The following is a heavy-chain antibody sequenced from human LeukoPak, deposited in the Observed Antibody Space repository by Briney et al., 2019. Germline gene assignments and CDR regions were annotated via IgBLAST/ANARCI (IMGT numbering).Heavy chain of an antibody. D-gene: IGHD2-15*01. J-gene: IGHJ3*02. V-gene: IGHV3-21*04. CDR1: EFTFSSYS. CDR2: ISSSSSYI. CDR3: ARDLLRDILI. Sequence: GGSLRLSCAASEFTFSSYSMNWVRQAPGKGLEWVSSISSSSSYIYYADSVKGRFTISRDNSKNTLYLQMNSLRAEDTAVYYCARDLLRDILIWGQGTMVTVSS.